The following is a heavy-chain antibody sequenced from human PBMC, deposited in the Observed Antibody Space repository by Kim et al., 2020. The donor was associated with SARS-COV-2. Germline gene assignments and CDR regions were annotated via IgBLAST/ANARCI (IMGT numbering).Heavy chain of an antibody. J-gene: IGHJ2*01. Sequence: GGSLRLSCAASGFTFSSYAMHWVRQAPGKGLEWVAVISYDGSNKYYADSVKGRFTISRDNSKNTLYLQMNSLRAEDTAVYYCARVASYYDFWSGYYADWYFDLWGRGTLVTVSS. CDR1: GFTFSSYA. CDR3: ARVASYYDFWSGYYADWYFDL. V-gene: IGHV3-30*04. D-gene: IGHD3-3*01. CDR2: ISYDGSNK.